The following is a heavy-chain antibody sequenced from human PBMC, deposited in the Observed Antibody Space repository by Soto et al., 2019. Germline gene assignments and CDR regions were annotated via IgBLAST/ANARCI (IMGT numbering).Heavy chain of an antibody. Sequence: PSETMSLTCTVSGGSISSFYWSWIRQPPGKGLEWIGYIYYSGSTNSHPSLKSRVTISVDTSKNQFSLKLCSVTAADTAVYYCARHHDSWGQGTLDPVSS. CDR3: ARHHDS. V-gene: IGHV4-59*08. CDR1: GGSISSFY. J-gene: IGHJ4*02. CDR2: IYYSGST.